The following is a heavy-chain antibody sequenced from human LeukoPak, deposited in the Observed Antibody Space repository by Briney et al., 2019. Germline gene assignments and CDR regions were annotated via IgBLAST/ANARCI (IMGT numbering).Heavy chain of an antibody. Sequence: ASVKVSCKASGYTFTSYAMNWVRQAPGQGLEWMGWINTNTGNPTYAQGFTGRFVFSLDTSVSTAYLQISSLKAEDTAVYYCAREGAEWELLRYFDYWGQGTLVTVSS. CDR2: INTNTGNP. CDR3: AREGAEWELLRYFDY. V-gene: IGHV7-4-1*02. J-gene: IGHJ4*02. D-gene: IGHD1-26*01. CDR1: GYTFTSYA.